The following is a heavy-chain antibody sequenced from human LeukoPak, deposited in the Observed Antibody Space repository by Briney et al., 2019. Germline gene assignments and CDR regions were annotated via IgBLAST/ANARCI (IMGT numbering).Heavy chain of an antibody. CDR3: ARGSTTVIFLGYYGMDV. CDR2: INPSGGST. Sequence: ASVKVSCKASGYSFTSYYMHWARQAPGQGLEWMGIINPSGGSTAYAQKFQGRVTMTGDTSTSTVYMELSSLRSEDTAVYYCARGSTTVIFLGYYGMDVWGQGTTVTVSS. CDR1: GYSFTSYY. J-gene: IGHJ6*02. V-gene: IGHV1-46*01. D-gene: IGHD4-17*01.